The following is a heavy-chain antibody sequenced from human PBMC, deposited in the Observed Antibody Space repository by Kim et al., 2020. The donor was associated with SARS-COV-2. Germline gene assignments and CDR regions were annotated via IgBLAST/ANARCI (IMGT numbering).Heavy chain of an antibody. V-gene: IGHV3-33*01. CDR3: ARDASGSLDY. CDR2: IWVDGSIK. J-gene: IGHJ4*02. D-gene: IGHD1-26*01. CDR1: GFSLINYS. Sequence: GGSLRLSCAVSGFSLINYSIKWVRQAPGRGLECVAFIWVDGSIKYYADSVKGRFTASRDSSKNTVYLQMNSLGVEDTAVYYCARDASGSLDYWGQGIPVT.